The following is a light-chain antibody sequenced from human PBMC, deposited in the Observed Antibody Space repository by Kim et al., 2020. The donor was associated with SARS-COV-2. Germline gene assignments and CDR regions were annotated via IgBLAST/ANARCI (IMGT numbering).Light chain of an antibody. Sequence: PGQVGPTSCTGNSNGLCKNNHGSWDQQHPRKALKLLIYEVYERPSGVPDRFSGSKSGNTASLTVSGLQTEDDADYYCSSYAGTRVLFGSGTKVTVL. CDR2: EVY. CDR1: SNGLCKNNH. J-gene: IGLJ1*01. V-gene: IGLV2-8*01. CDR3: SSYAGTRVL.